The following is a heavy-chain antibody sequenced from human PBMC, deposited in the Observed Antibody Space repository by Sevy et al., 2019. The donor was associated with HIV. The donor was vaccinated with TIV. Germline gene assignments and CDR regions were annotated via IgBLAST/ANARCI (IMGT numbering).Heavy chain of an antibody. V-gene: IGHV3-30*18. D-gene: IGHD6-13*01. J-gene: IGHJ4*02. CDR2: ISYDGSNK. Sequence: GGSLRLSCAASGFTFSSYGMHWVRQAPGKGLEWVAVISYDGSNKYYVDSVKGRFTISRDNSKNTLYLQMNSLRAEDTAVYYCAKVPIAAAGTSEFDYWGQGTLVTVSS. CDR3: AKVPIAAAGTSEFDY. CDR1: GFTFSSYG.